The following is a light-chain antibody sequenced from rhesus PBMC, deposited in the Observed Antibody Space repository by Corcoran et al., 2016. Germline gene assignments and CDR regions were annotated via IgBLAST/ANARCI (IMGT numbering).Light chain of an antibody. CDR1: QGISRW. CDR3: HQYDDLPFT. J-gene: IGKJ3*01. Sequence: DIQMTQSPSSLSASVGDKVTITCHASQGISRWLAWYQQKPGKAPKPLIYAASRLQSGVPSRFSGSGSVTDYTLPLSSLQPEDFATYYFHQYDDLPFTFGPGTKLDIK. V-gene: IGKV1-19*01. CDR2: AAS.